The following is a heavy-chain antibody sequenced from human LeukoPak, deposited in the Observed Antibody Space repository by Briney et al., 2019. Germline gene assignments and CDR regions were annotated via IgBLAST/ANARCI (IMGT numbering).Heavy chain of an antibody. J-gene: IGHJ6*03. CDR2: SSGSGSSI. D-gene: IGHD2-8*01. CDR3: AKDRCSNGIGCYYYYMEV. Sequence: PGGSLRLSCAASGFTFRDYYMSGIRQAPGKGREYISYSSGSGSSIYYADSVKGRFTISRDNAKNSLYLQMNSLRTEHTAVYYCAKDRCSNGIGCYYYYMEVWGKGTTVTISS. V-gene: IGHV3-11*04. CDR1: GFTFRDYY.